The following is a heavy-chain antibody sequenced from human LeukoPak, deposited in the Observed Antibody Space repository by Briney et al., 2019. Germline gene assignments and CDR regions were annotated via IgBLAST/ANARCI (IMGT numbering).Heavy chain of an antibody. J-gene: IGHJ6*02. CDR1: GFTFDDYA. D-gene: IGHD6-13*01. Sequence: GRSLRLSCAASGFTFDDYAMHWVRQAPGKGLEWVSGISWNSGSIGYADSVKGRFTISRDNAKNSLYLQMNSPRAEDTALYYCAKDLSSRGYYYYGMDVWGQGTTVTVS. CDR3: AKDLSSRGYYYYGMDV. V-gene: IGHV3-9*01. CDR2: ISWNSGSI.